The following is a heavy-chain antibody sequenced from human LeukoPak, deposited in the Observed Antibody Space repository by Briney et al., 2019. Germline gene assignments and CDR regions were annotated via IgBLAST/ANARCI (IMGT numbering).Heavy chain of an antibody. CDR1: GGSISSYY. Sequence: SETLSLTCTVSGGSISSYYWSWIRQPPGKGLEWLGYIYYSGSTNYNPSLKSRVTISVDTSKNQFSLKLSSVPAADTAVYYCARFLRPRSSYYDYYMDVWGKGTTVTISS. CDR3: ARFLRPRSSYYDYYMDV. D-gene: IGHD3-3*01. V-gene: IGHV4-59*01. J-gene: IGHJ6*03. CDR2: IYYSGST.